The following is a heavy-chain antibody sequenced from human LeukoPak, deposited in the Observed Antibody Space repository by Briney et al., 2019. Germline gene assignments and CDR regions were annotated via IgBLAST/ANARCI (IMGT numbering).Heavy chain of an antibody. Sequence: PGRSLRLSCAAPGFTFSSYGMHWVRQAPGKGLEWVAVISYDGSNKYYADSVKGRFTISRDNSKNTLYLQMNSLRAEDTAVYYCAKGSVYDILTGYYTHFDYWGQGTLVTVSS. J-gene: IGHJ4*02. CDR2: ISYDGSNK. CDR1: GFTFSSYG. V-gene: IGHV3-30*18. D-gene: IGHD3-9*01. CDR3: AKGSVYDILTGYYTHFDY.